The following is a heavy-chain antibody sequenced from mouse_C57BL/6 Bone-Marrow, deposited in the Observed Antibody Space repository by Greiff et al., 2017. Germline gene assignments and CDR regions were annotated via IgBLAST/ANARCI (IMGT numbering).Heavy chain of an antibody. CDR3: AREDYDGYYLWFAY. Sequence: EVQLQQSGPGMVKPSQSLSLTCTVTGYSITSGYDWHWIRHFPGNKLEWMGYISYSGSTNYNPSLKSRISITHDTSKNHFFLKLNSVTTEDTATYYCAREDYDGYYLWFAYWGQGTLVTVSA. CDR2: ISYSGST. V-gene: IGHV3-1*01. CDR1: GYSITSGYD. D-gene: IGHD2-3*01. J-gene: IGHJ3*01.